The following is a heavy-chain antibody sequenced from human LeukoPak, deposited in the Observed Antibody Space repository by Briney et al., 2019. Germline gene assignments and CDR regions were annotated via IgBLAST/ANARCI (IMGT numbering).Heavy chain of an antibody. J-gene: IGHJ4*02. CDR3: ARTIFGVVIPYYFDY. CDR1: GGSISSSSYY. V-gene: IGHV4-39*01. D-gene: IGHD3-3*01. Sequence: SETLSLTCTVSGGSISSSSYYWGWIRQPPGKGLEWIGSIYYSGSTYYNPSLKSRVTISVDTSKNRFSLKLSSVTAADTAVYYCARTIFGVVIPYYFDYWGQGTLVTVSS. CDR2: IYYSGST.